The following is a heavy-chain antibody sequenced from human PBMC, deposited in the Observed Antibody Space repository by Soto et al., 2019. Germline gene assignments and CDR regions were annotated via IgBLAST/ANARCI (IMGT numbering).Heavy chain of an antibody. V-gene: IGHV4-4*07. CDR1: GDSINNYY. Sequence: SETLSLTCTVSGDSINNYYWNWIRQPAGKGLEWIGRFFTSGTPNYNPSLKSRVTMSVDTFRNQFSLKLTSVTAADTAVYYCARDQGRAARHYFYYGLDVWGQGTTVTVSS. J-gene: IGHJ6*02. CDR3: ARDQGRAARHYFYYGLDV. CDR2: FFTSGTP. D-gene: IGHD6-6*01.